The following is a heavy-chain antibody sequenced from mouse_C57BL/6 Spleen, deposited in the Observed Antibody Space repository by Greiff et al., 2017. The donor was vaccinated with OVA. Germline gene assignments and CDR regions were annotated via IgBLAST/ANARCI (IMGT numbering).Heavy chain of an antibody. V-gene: IGHV1-50*01. CDR1: GYTFTSYW. CDR2: IDPSDSYT. J-gene: IGHJ2*01. Sequence: VQLQQPGAELVKPGASVKLSCKASGYTFTSYWMQWVKQRPGQGLEWIGEIDPSDSYTNYNQKVKGKATLTVDTSSSTAYMQLSNQTSEDSAVYYCARGLTGTDYWGKGTTLTVSS. D-gene: IGHD4-1*01. CDR3: ARGLTGTDY.